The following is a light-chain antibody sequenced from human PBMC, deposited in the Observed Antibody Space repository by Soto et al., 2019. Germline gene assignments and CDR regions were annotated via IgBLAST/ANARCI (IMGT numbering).Light chain of an antibody. CDR1: RNDIGAYEF. V-gene: IGLV2-8*01. CDR2: EVV. J-gene: IGLJ1*01. Sequence: SALTQPPSASGSPGQSVTISCTGTRNDIGAYEFVSWYQHHPGKAPKLIIYEVVQRPSGVPDRFSGSKSSNTASLTVSGLQAADEADYYCKSYAGSNTYVFGTGTKVTVL. CDR3: KSYAGSNTYV.